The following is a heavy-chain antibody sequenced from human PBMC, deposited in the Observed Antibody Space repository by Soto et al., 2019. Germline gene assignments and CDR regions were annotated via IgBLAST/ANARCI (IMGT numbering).Heavy chain of an antibody. D-gene: IGHD3-3*01. V-gene: IGHV3-30*18. CDR2: ISYDGSNK. CDR1: GFTFSSYG. CDR3: AKVKNPYYDFWSGYYGNWFDP. Sequence: QVQLVESGGGVVQPWRSLRLSCAASGFTFSSYGMHWVRQAPGKGLEWVAVISYDGSNKYYADSVKGRFTISRDNSKNTLYLQMNSLRAEDTAVYYCAKVKNPYYDFWSGYYGNWFDPWGQGTLVTVSS. J-gene: IGHJ5*02.